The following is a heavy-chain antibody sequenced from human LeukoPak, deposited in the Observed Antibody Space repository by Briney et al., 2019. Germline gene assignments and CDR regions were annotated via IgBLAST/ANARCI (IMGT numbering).Heavy chain of an antibody. CDR2: IYNSGST. D-gene: IGHD6-19*01. CDR3: ARDKNPKIKQWLVPAFGY. Sequence: PSETLSLTCAVSGGSISGGGYSYNWIRQPPGKGLEWIGYIYNSGSTSYNPSLKSRVTMSVDTSMNHFSLRLSSVTAADTAVYYCARDKNPKIKQWLVPAFGYWGQGTLVTVSS. V-gene: IGHV4-30-4*07. CDR1: GGSISGGGYS. J-gene: IGHJ4*02.